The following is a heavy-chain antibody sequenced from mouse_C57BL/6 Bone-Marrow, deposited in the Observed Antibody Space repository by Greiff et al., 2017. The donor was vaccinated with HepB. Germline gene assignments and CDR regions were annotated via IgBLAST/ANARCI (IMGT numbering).Heavy chain of an antibody. V-gene: IGHV1-76*01. Sequence: QVQLQQSGAELVRPGASVKLSCKASGYTFTDYYINWVKQRPGQGLEWIARIYPGSGNNYYNEKFKGKATLTAEKSSSTAYMQLSSLTSEDSAGDCCARSSYDYGSSYHYYAMDYWGQGTSVTVSS. CDR1: GYTFTDYY. D-gene: IGHD1-1*01. CDR3: ARSSYDYGSSYHYYAMDY. J-gene: IGHJ4*01. CDR2: IYPGSGNN.